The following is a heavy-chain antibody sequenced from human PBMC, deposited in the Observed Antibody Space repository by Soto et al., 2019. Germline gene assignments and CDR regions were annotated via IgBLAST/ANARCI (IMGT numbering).Heavy chain of an antibody. CDR3: AKQQGPGTPYYYAMDV. Sequence: GGALRLSCAASGFTFSSYAMSWVRQAPGKGLEWVSVIRGSGDRTYYADSVKGRFTISRDNSKNTLYMQMNTLRAEDTAVYYCAKQQGPGTPYYYAMDVWGQGTTVTVSS. D-gene: IGHD1-1*01. J-gene: IGHJ6*02. CDR2: IRGSGDRT. CDR1: GFTFSSYA. V-gene: IGHV3-23*01.